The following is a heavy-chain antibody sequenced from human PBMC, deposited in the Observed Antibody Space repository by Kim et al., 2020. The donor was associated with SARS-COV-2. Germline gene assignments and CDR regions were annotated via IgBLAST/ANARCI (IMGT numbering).Heavy chain of an antibody. CDR2: IYYSGST. CDR3: ARDHCSGGSCTTDY. CDR1: GGSISSYY. J-gene: IGHJ4*02. Sequence: SETLSLTCTVSGGSISSYYWSWIRQPPGKGLEWIGYIYYSGSTNYNPSLKSRVTISVDTSKNQFSLKLSSVTAADTAVYYCARDHCSGGSCTTDYWGQGTLVTVSS. D-gene: IGHD2-15*01. V-gene: IGHV4-59*01.